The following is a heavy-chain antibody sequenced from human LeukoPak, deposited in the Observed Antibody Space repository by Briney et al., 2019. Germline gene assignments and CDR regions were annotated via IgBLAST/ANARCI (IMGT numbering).Heavy chain of an antibody. J-gene: IGHJ3*02. Sequence: GEAPKTFCSSPGITFTNHWIDWVRQVPGKGLELMLINWSDDSDSRYSPSFQGQVTISADKSISTAYLQWNNLKAWDTAIYFCARRFDSGIINAFDIWGQGTQVVVSS. CDR1: GITFTNHW. CDR2: NWSDDSDS. CDR3: ARRFDSGIINAFDI. V-gene: IGHV5-51*01. D-gene: IGHD1-26*01.